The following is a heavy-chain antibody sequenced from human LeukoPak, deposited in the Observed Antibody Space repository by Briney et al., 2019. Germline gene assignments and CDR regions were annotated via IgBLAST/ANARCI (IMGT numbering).Heavy chain of an antibody. V-gene: IGHV1-2*02. CDR1: RYTFTGYY. Sequence: ASVKVSCKASRYTFTGYYMHWVRQAPGQGLEWMGWINPNSGGTNYAQKFQGRVTMTTDTSTSTAYMELRSLRSDDTAVYYCARAYSAAAGSAYWGQGTLVTVSS. J-gene: IGHJ4*02. D-gene: IGHD6-13*01. CDR2: INPNSGGT. CDR3: ARAYSAAAGSAY.